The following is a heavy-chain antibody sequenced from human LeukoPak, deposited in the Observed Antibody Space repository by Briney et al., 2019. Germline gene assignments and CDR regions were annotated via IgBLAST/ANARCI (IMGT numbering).Heavy chain of an antibody. CDR1: GFTFSSYA. CDR3: VRLKEVKILVVIATGGEYFSMDV. CDR2: ISGSGGST. Sequence: GGSLRLSCAASGFTFSSYAMSWVRQAPGKGLEWVSAISGSGGSTYYADSVKGRFTISRDNSENTLYLQMNSLRAEDTAVYYCVRLKEVKILVVIATGGEYFSMDVWGKGTTVTVSS. J-gene: IGHJ6*03. V-gene: IGHV3-23*01. D-gene: IGHD2-21*01.